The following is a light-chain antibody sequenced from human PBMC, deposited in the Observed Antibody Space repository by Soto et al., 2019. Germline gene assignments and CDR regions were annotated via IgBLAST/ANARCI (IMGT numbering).Light chain of an antibody. J-gene: IGKJ5*01. V-gene: IGKV3-11*01. CDR1: QSFRGL. Sequence: EIVLTQSPATLSLSPGERVTLFCRASQSFRGLLAWYQQKPGQAPRLLIYDAYNRATGIPPRFSGSGSGTDFTLTISSLEPEDSAVYYCQQRHMWPITFGQGTRLE. CDR3: QQRHMWPIT. CDR2: DAY.